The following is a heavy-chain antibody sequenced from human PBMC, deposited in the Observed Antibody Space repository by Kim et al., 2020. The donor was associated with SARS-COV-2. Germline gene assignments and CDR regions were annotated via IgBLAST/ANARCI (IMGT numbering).Heavy chain of an antibody. CDR1: GYTFTSYT. J-gene: IGHJ4*02. CDR3: ARLASGSLDY. D-gene: IGHD1-26*01. V-gene: IGHV1-3*01. Sequence: ASVKVSCKASGYTFTSYTIHWVRQAPGQRLEWMGWINVCNGNTKNSQKFQGRVTITRDTSASTAYMEVSSLSSEDTAVYYCARLASGSLDYWGQGTLVTVSS. CDR2: INVCNGNT.